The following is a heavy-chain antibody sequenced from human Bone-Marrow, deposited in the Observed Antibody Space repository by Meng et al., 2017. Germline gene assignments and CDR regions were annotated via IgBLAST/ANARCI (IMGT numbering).Heavy chain of an antibody. J-gene: IGHJ4*02. Sequence: QVQLVQFGAEVKKPGASVKVSWKASGYTFTSYGISWVRQAPGQGLEWMGWISAYNGNTNYAQKLQGRVTMTTDTSTSTAYMELSRLRSEDTAVYYCATDKGGWGRIDYWGQGTMVTVSS. CDR2: ISAYNGNT. D-gene: IGHD3-10*01. CDR1: GYTFTSYG. V-gene: IGHV1-18*01. CDR3: ATDKGGWGRIDY.